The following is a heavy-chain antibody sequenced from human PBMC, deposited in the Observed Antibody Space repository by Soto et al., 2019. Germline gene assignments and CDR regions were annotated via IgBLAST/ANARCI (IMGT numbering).Heavy chain of an antibody. CDR2: VHHTGIT. CDR1: GGSIGTNY. J-gene: IGHJ4*02. D-gene: IGHD3-16*02. CDR3: ARGHNYIWGSYRPFDY. Sequence: SETLSLTCTLSGGSIGTNYWSWIRQPPGMRLEWIGFVHHTGITKFTPSLKSRVTMSVDTSKDQFSLKLTSVTAADTAVYFCARGHNYIWGSYRPFDYWGQGILVTVSS. V-gene: IGHV4-59*01.